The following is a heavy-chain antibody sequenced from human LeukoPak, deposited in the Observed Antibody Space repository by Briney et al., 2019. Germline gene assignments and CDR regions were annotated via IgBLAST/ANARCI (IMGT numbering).Heavy chain of an antibody. CDR3: AKFPGAQLSLYYYYYCMDV. Sequence: PGGSLRLSCAASGFTFSSYAMSWVRQAPGKGLEWVSGISGSASSTYYTDSVKGRFTISRDNSKNTLYLQMNSLTAEDTAVYYCAKFPGAQLSLYYYYYCMDVWGKGTTVTVSS. CDR2: ISGSASST. V-gene: IGHV3-23*01. CDR1: GFTFSSYA. D-gene: IGHD1-1*01. J-gene: IGHJ6*03.